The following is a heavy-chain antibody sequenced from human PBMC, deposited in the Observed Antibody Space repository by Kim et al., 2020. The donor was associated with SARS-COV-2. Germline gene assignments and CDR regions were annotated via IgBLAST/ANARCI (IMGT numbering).Heavy chain of an antibody. V-gene: IGHV4-59*08. D-gene: IGHD3-9*01. CDR3: ARHMNYDILTGYHAFDI. CDR1: GGSISSYY. CDR2: IYYSGST. Sequence: SETLSLTCTVSGGSISSYYWSWIRQPPGKGLEWIGYIYYSGSTNYNPSLKSRVTISVDTSKNQFSLKLSSVTAADTAVYYCARHMNYDILTGYHAFDIWGQGTMVTVSS. J-gene: IGHJ3*02.